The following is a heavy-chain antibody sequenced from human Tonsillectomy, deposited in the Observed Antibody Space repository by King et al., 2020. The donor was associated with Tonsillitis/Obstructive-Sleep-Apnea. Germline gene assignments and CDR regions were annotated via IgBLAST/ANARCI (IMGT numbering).Heavy chain of an antibody. V-gene: IGHV5-10-1*01. CDR1: GYSFTSYW. CDR3: ARGGILSAGAPDF. CDR2: IDPSDSYT. Sequence: VQLVEFGVEVKKPGESLRISCKGSGYSFTSYWISWVRQMPGKGLEWMGRIDPSDSYTNYSPSFQGHGTISADKSISTDYLQWSRLKASDTSMYYCARGGILSAGAPDFWGQGTLVTVSS. D-gene: IGHD6-13*01. J-gene: IGHJ4*02.